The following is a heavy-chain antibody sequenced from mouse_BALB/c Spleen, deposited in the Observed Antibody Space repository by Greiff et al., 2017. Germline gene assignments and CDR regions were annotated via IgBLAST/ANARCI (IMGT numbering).Heavy chain of an antibody. CDR2: ISSGSSTI. D-gene: IGHD1-2*01. Sequence: EVNLVESGGGLVQPGGSRKLSCAASGFTFSSFGMHWVRQAPEKGLEWVAYISSGSSTIYYADTVKGRFTISRDNPKNTLFLQMTSLRSEDTAMYYCARWDYYGPWFAYWGQGTLVTVSA. CDR3: ARWDYYGPWFAY. J-gene: IGHJ3*01. CDR1: GFTFSSFG. V-gene: IGHV5-17*02.